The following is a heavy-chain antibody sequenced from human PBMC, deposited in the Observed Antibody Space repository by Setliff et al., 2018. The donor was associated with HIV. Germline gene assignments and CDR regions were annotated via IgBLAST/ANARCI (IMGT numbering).Heavy chain of an antibody. J-gene: IGHJ2*01. D-gene: IGHD1-26*01. CDR3: ARDHHSGRGSNFPWYSDL. CDR2: ITYNGNT. Sequence: ASVKVSCKASGYRFIDYYMHWVRQAPGQGLEWMGWITYNGNTNYAKKFKGRVTMTTDTSTSIAYMELKSLRSEDTAVYYCARDHHSGRGSNFPWYSDLWGRGTLVTVSS. V-gene: IGHV1-18*04. CDR1: GYRFIDYY.